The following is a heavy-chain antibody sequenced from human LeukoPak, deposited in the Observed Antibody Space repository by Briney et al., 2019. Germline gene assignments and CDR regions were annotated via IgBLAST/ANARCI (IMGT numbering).Heavy chain of an antibody. CDR3: ARQWVRGSFDY. Sequence: SETLSLTCNVSGGSFSPYYWSWIRQPPGKGLEWIGYIYYSGSTNYNPSLKSRVTISVDTSKNQFSLKLSSVTAADTAVYYCARQWVRGSFDYWGQGTLVTVSS. CDR1: GGSFSPYY. CDR2: IYYSGST. D-gene: IGHD3-10*01. J-gene: IGHJ4*02. V-gene: IGHV4-59*01.